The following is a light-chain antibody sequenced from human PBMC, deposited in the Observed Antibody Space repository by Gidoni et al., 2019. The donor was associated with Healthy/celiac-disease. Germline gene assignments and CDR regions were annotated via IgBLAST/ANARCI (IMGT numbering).Light chain of an antibody. CDR2: KAS. CDR3: QQYNSYSCS. V-gene: IGKV1-5*03. Sequence: DIKMTQSPSTLSASVGDRVTITCRASQSISSWLAWYQQKPGKAPKLLIYKASSLESGVPSRFSGSGSGTEFTLTISSLQPDDFATYYCQQYNSYSCSFXQGTKLEIK. CDR1: QSISSW. J-gene: IGKJ2*04.